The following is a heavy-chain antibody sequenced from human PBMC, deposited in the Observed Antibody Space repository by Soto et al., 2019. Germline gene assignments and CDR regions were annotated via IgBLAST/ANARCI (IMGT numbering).Heavy chain of an antibody. Sequence: SETLSLTCTVTCGSSSSNGFGNCLSWIRQLPGKGLECIGYIYHSGITYYNPPLESRVTISVDTSKNQFSLRLSSVTAADTAVYYCAREVVEPAAMGNHYYYMDVWGKGTTVT. CDR3: AREVVEPAAMGNHYYYMDV. J-gene: IGHJ6*03. V-gene: IGHV4-31*03. CDR1: CGSSSSNGFGNC. CDR2: IYHSGIT. D-gene: IGHD2-2*01.